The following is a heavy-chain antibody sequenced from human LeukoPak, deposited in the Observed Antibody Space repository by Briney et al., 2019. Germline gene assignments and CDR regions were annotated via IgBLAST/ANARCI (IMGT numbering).Heavy chain of an antibody. CDR3: ARMYSSSWYDPFDY. J-gene: IGHJ4*02. D-gene: IGHD6-13*01. Sequence: ASVKVSCKASGGTFNSYAISWVRQAPGQGLEWMGGIIPIFGTANYAQKFQGRVTITADKSTSTAYMELSSLRSEDTAVYYCARMYSSSWYDPFDYWGQGTLVTVSS. V-gene: IGHV1-69*06. CDR1: GGTFNSYA. CDR2: IIPIFGTA.